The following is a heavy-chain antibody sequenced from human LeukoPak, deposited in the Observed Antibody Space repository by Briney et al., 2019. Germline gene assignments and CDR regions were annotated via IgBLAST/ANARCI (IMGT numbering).Heavy chain of an antibody. V-gene: IGHV3-23*01. J-gene: IGHJ1*01. CDR1: GFTFSSYA. Sequence: QPGGSLRLSCAASGFTFSSYAMSWVRQAPGRGLEWVSAISGSGGSTYYADSVKGRFTISRDNSKNTLYLQMNSLRAEDTAVYYCAKEAPRHYYDSSGYFLFQHWGQGTLVTVSS. CDR2: ISGSGGST. CDR3: AKEAPRHYYDSSGYFLFQH. D-gene: IGHD3-22*01.